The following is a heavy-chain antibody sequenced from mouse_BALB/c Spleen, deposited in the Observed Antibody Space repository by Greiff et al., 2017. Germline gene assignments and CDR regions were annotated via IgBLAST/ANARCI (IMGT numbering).Heavy chain of an antibody. CDR2: ISYDGSN. Sequence: DVQLQESGPGLVKPSQSLSLTCSVTGYSITSGYYWNWIRQFPGNKLEWMGYISYDGSNNYNPSLKNRISITRDTSKNQFFLKLNSVTTEDTATYYCARAYYRYDEDYWGQGTTLTVSS. CDR1: GYSITSGYY. V-gene: IGHV3-6*02. J-gene: IGHJ2*01. D-gene: IGHD2-14*01. CDR3: ARAYYRYDEDY.